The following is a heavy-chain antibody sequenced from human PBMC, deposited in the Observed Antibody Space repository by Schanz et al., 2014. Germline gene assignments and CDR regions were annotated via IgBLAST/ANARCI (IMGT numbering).Heavy chain of an antibody. CDR1: GFTFSSYA. D-gene: IGHD3-22*01. V-gene: IGHV3-23*01. CDR2: ISGSGGDT. CDR3: AKDISDTSGKDDY. Sequence: EVQLLESGGGLVQPGGSLRLSCAASGFTFSSYAMCWVRQAPGKGLEWVSAISGSGGDTYYADAVRGRFTISRDNSKNTLFLQMNSLRVEDSAIYYCAKDISDTSGKDDYWGQGTLVTVSS. J-gene: IGHJ4*02.